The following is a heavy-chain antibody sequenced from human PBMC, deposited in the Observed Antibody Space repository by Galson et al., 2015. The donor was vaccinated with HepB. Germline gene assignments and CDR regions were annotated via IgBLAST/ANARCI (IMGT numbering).Heavy chain of an antibody. D-gene: IGHD1-26*01. Sequence: SLRLSCAASGFTFSSYGMHWVRQAPGKGLEWVAVISYDGSNKYYADSVKGRFTISRDNSKNTLYLQMNSLRAEDTAVYYCAKDRGSYSLYYYYGMDVWGQGTTVTVSS. J-gene: IGHJ6*02. CDR3: AKDRGSYSLYYYYGMDV. V-gene: IGHV3-30*18. CDR1: GFTFSSYG. CDR2: ISYDGSNK.